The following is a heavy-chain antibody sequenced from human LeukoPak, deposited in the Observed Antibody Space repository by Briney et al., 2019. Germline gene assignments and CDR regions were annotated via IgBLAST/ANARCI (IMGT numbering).Heavy chain of an antibody. J-gene: IGHJ4*02. CDR1: GFTFSSYS. Sequence: PGGCLRLSCAASGFTFSSYSMNWVRQAAGKGLEGVSSISSCSSYIYYADSVKGRFTISRDNAKNSLYLQMNSLRAEDTAVYYCARDGSGDYWGQGTLVTVSS. CDR3: ARDGSGDY. CDR2: ISSCSSYI. V-gene: IGHV3-21*01. D-gene: IGHD5-12*01.